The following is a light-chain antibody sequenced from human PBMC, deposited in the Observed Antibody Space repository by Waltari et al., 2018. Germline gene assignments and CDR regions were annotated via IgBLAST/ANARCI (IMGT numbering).Light chain of an antibody. V-gene: IGLV2-14*03. CDR1: SSDIGAYDF. Sequence: QSALSQPASVSGTPGQSITISCTGASSDIGAYDFVSWYQQHPGKGPKLIIYDVPDRPSGVSNRFSGSKSGTTASLTISGLQSEDEASYYCSSYTSTSSLVVFGGGTKLTVL. CDR2: DVP. J-gene: IGLJ2*01. CDR3: SSYTSTSSLVV.